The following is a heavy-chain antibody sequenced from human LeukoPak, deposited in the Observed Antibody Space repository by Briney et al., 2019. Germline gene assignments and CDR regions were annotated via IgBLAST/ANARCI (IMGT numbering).Heavy chain of an antibody. CDR2: LNHSGST. CDR1: GGSFSGYY. D-gene: IGHD3-3*01. CDR3: ARGFWSGYYSGTLVNPYYYYYYMDV. J-gene: IGHJ6*03. V-gene: IGHV4-34*01. Sequence: PSETLSLTCAVYGGSFSGYYWSWIRQPPGKGLEWIGELNHSGSTNYNPSLKGRVTISVDTFTNQFSLKLSSVTAADTAVYYCARGFWSGYYSGTLVNPYYYYYYMDVWGKGTTVTVSS.